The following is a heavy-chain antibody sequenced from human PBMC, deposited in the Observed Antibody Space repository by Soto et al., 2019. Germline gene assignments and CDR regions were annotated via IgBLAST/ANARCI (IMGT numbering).Heavy chain of an antibody. D-gene: IGHD1-26*01. J-gene: IGHJ4*01. Sequence: PSQTLSLTCAITGDSVSSNSAGWSWVRQSPSRGLEWLGRTYYRSKWYYEYAVSVRGRITINPDTSRNQYSLQLNSVTPEDTAVYFCARGEQYSGRIFDYWGQGTLVTVSS. CDR2: TYYRSKWYY. CDR1: GDSVSSNSAG. V-gene: IGHV6-1*01. CDR3: ARGEQYSGRIFDY.